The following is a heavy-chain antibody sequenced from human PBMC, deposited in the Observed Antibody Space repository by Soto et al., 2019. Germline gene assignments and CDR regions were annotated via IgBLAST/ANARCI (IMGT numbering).Heavy chain of an antibody. V-gene: IGHV1-2*04. J-gene: IGHJ6*03. CDR2: INPNGGVT. Sequence: QVQLVQSGAEVRKPGASVTVSCRSSGDSFNDYYIHWVRQAPGQGFEWMGWINPNGGVTKYAQKFQGWVSMTRDTSIRAVYRQLSRLRSDATAVYYCARESGGATATLDYYYFYMDVWGTRTTVTVSS. CDR3: ARESGGATATLDYYYFYMDV. CDR1: GDSFNDYY. D-gene: IGHD5-12*01.